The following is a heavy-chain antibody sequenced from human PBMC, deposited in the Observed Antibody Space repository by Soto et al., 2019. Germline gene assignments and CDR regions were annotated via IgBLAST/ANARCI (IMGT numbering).Heavy chain of an antibody. CDR1: GFTFSSYG. D-gene: IGHD6-19*01. Sequence: QVQLVESGGVVVQPGRSLRLSCEASGFTFSSYGMHWVRQAPGKGLEWVAVISYDGSNKYYADSVKGRFTISRDNSKNTLYMQMNSMRAEDTSVYSCATEWYSSGYFDYWGQGPMVSVSS. CDR2: ISYDGSNK. V-gene: IGHV3-30*03. CDR3: ATEWYSSGYFDY. J-gene: IGHJ4*02.